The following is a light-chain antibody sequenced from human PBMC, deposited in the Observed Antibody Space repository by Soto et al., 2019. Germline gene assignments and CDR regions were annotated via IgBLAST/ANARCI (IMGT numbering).Light chain of an antibody. V-gene: IGLV1-51*02. CDR1: SSDIGRNY. J-gene: IGLJ1*01. CDR3: GTWDSSLTTYV. Sequence: QSVLTQPPSVSAAPGQKVTISCSGSSSDIGRNYVSWYQHLPGTAPKLLIYENNKRPSGIPDRLSGSKSGSSATLGITGLQTGDEADYYCGTWDSSLTTYVFGPGTKV. CDR2: ENN.